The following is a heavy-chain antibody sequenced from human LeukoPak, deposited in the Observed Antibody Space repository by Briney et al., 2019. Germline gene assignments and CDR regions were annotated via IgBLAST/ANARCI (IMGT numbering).Heavy chain of an antibody. J-gene: IGHJ4*02. CDR2: IYASGRT. CDR1: GASISAYH. V-gene: IGHV4-4*07. CDR3: ARDYSYPDY. D-gene: IGHD5-18*01. Sequence: SETLSLTCSVSGASISAYHWSWIRQPAGKGLEWIGRIYASGRTNYIPSLKSRLTMSVDTSKNQFSLKLNSVTAADTAVYYCARDYSYPDYWGQGTLVAVSS.